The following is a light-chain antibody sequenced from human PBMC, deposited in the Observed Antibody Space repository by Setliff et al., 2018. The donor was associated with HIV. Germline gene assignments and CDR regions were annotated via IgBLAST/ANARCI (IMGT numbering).Light chain of an antibody. CDR3: AAWDDSLNGPV. CDR1: SSNIGSNT. CDR2: SNS. Sequence: QSVLTQPPSVSGTPGQRLTISCSGGSSNIGSNTVNWYQQVPGTAPKLLIFSNSQRPSWVPDRFSGSKSGPPASLAVSGLQTEDEVDYYCAAWDDSLNGPVFGGGTKVTVL. J-gene: IGLJ2*01. V-gene: IGLV1-44*01.